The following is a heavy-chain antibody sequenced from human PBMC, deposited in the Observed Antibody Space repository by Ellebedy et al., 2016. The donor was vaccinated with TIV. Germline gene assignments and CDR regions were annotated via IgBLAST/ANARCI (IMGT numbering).Heavy chain of an antibody. CDR1: GFTVSNNY. J-gene: IGHJ6*02. Sequence: GESLKISCAASGFTVSNNYMSWVRQAPGKGLEWVSVIYSGGSTYYADSVKGRFTISRDNSKNTLYLQMNSLRAEDTAVYYCARDEGGYYDSSGYQSRGWYYYGMDVWGQGTTVTVSS. D-gene: IGHD3-22*01. V-gene: IGHV3-66*01. CDR3: ARDEGGYYDSSGYQSRGWYYYGMDV. CDR2: IYSGGST.